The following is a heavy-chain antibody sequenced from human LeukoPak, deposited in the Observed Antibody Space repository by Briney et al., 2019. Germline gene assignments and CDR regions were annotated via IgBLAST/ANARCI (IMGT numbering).Heavy chain of an antibody. CDR1: GGSISSGDYY. CDR3: ARAIRGRMIVVPVDTRFDP. D-gene: IGHD3-22*01. CDR2: TFYSGST. Sequence: SETLSLTCTVSGGSISSGDYYWSWIRQHPEKGLEWIGYTFYSGSTYYNPSLRSRVTISVDTSKNQFSLKLNSVTAADTAVYYCARAIRGRMIVVPVDTRFDPWGQGTLVTVSS. J-gene: IGHJ5*02. V-gene: IGHV4-31*03.